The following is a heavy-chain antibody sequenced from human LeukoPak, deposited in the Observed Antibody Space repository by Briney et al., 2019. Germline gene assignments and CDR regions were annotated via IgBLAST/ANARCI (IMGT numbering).Heavy chain of an antibody. CDR1: GFTFSSYA. J-gene: IGHJ5*02. D-gene: IGHD6-19*01. V-gene: IGHV3-23*01. Sequence: GGSLRLSCAASGFTFSSYAMSWVRRAPGKGLEWVSAISGSGGSTYYADSVKGRFTISRDNSKNTLYLQMSSLRAEDTAVYYCAKDFGSGWYEVWFDPWGQGTLVTVSS. CDR2: ISGSGGST. CDR3: AKDFGSGWYEVWFDP.